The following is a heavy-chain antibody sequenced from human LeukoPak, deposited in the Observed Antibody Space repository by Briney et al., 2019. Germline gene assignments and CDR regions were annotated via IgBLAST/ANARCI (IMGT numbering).Heavy chain of an antibody. CDR1: GITFSSYG. D-gene: IGHD3-22*01. CDR3: AKDKGDSSGYYSPNYYYYYMDV. CDR2: IRYDGSNK. V-gene: IGHV3-30*02. Sequence: PGGSLRLSCAASGITFSSYGMHWVRQAPGKGLEWVAFIRYDGSNKYYADSVKGRFTISRDNSKNTLYLQMNSLRAEDTAVYYCAKDKGDSSGYYSPNYYYYYMDVWGKGTTVTISS. J-gene: IGHJ6*03.